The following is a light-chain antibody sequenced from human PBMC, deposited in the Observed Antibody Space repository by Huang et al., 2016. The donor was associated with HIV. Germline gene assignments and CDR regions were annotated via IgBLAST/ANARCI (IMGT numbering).Light chain of an antibody. Sequence: EIVMTQSPATLSVSPGERATLSCRASQSVSSNLAWYQQKPGQAPSLLIYGASTRATGIPARFSGSGSGTEFTLTISSLQPEDIATYYCQHYDNLRTFGQGTKVEIK. V-gene: IGKV3-15*01. J-gene: IGKJ1*01. CDR2: GAS. CDR1: QSVSSN. CDR3: QHYDNLRT.